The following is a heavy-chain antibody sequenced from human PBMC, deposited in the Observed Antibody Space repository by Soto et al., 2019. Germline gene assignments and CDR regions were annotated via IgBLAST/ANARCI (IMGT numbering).Heavy chain of an antibody. V-gene: IGHV4-39*07. CDR2: IYYSGST. CDR3: ARDLRSDFWSGYYYYYYGMDV. CDR1: GGSISSSSYY. D-gene: IGHD3-3*01. J-gene: IGHJ6*02. Sequence: PSETLSLTCTVSGGSISSSSYYWGWIRQPPGKGLEWIGSIYYSGSTYYNPSLKSRVTISVDTSKNQFSLKLSSVTAADTAVYYCARDLRSDFWSGYYYYYYGMDVWGQGTTVTVSS.